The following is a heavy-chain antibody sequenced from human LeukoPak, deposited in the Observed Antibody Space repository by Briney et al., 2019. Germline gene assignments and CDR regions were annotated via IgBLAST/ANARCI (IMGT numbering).Heavy chain of an antibody. J-gene: IGHJ4*02. Sequence: GGSLRLSCAASGFTFSSSWMSWVRQAPGKGLEWVGRIKSKTDGGTIDYAAPVKGRFTISRDDSKNTLYLQMNSLKTEDTAVYYCTTDGYCSGGNCYSYDYWGLGTLVTVSS. CDR1: GFTFSSSW. CDR2: IKSKTDGGTI. V-gene: IGHV3-15*01. CDR3: TTDGYCSGGNCYSYDY. D-gene: IGHD2-15*01.